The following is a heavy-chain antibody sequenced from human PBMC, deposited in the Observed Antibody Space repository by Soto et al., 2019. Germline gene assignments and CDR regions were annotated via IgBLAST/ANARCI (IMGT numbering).Heavy chain of an antibody. J-gene: IGHJ4*02. CDR1: GFTFSSYA. D-gene: IGHD3-3*01. V-gene: IGHV3-30*18. Sequence: HVQLVESGGGVIQPGKSLRLSCAASGFTFSSYAMHWVRQAPGKGLEWVAFISYHGSHNYYADSVKGRFTISRDNSKNTLYLQMNSLRPEDTAVYFCEKDRNTIFGVVTYYFDNWGQGTLVTVSS. CDR2: ISYHGSHN. CDR3: EKDRNTIFGVVTYYFDN.